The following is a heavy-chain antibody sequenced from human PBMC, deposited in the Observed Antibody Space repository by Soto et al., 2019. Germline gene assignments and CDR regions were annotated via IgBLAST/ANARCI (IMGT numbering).Heavy chain of an antibody. V-gene: IGHV1-3*01. D-gene: IGHD1-7*01. J-gene: IGHJ4*02. CDR1: GYTFTSYA. Sequence: ASVKVSCKASGYTFTSYAMHWVRQAPGQRLEWMGWINAGNGNTKYSQKFQGRVTITRDTSASTAYMELSSLRSEDTAVYYCARGQSPGAFRRGTPLDYWGQGTLVTVSS. CDR3: ARGQSPGAFRRGTPLDY. CDR2: INAGNGNT.